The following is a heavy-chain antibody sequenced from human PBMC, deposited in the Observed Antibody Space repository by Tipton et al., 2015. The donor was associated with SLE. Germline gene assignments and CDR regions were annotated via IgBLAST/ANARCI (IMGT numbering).Heavy chain of an antibody. CDR1: GVSISSYY. D-gene: IGHD6-19*01. Sequence: TLSLTCTVPGVSISSYYWSWIRQPPGKGLEWSGYIYTSGSTNYNPPLKSRVTISGDTSKNQFSLKLSSVTAADTAVYYCAREGSGWYRGYYFDYWGQGTLVTVSS. J-gene: IGHJ4*02. V-gene: IGHV4-4*08. CDR2: IYTSGST. CDR3: AREGSGWYRGYYFDY.